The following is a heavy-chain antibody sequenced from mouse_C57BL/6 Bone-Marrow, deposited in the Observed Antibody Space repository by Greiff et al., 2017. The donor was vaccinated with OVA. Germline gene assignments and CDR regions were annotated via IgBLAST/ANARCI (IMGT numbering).Heavy chain of an antibody. D-gene: IGHD1-1*01. CDR3: ARHGYGSSFDY. Sequence: EVKLMESGGDLVKPGGSLKLSCAASGFTFSSYGMSWVRQTPDKRLEWVATISSGGSYTYYPDSVKGRFTISRDNAKNTLYLQMSSLKSEDTAMDYCARHGYGSSFDYWGQGTTLTVSS. CDR1: GFTFSSYG. CDR2: ISSGGSYT. V-gene: IGHV5-6*01. J-gene: IGHJ2*01.